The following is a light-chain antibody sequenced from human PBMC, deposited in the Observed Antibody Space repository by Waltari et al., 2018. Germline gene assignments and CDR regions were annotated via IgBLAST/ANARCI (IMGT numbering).Light chain of an antibody. V-gene: IGLV8-61*01. CDR1: SGSVSTNFY. Sequence: QTVVTQEPSFSVSPGGTVTLTCGLISGSVSTNFYPTWYQQTPGQAPRRRLYSTNTRSSGVPGRFSGSILGNKAALTITGAQADDESDYYCVLYMGSGISVFGGGTKLTVL. J-gene: IGLJ3*02. CDR3: VLYMGSGISV. CDR2: STN.